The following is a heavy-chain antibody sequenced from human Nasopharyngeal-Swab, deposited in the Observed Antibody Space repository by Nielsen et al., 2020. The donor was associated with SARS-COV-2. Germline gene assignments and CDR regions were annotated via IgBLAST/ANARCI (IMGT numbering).Heavy chain of an antibody. Sequence: GESLKISCAASGFTFSRYATHWVRQAPGKGLEWVAVISYDGSNKYYADSVKGRFTISRDISKNTLYLQMNSLRAEDTAVFYCVSTPLDSSGYYYAFHYWGRGTLVTVSS. CDR3: VSTPLDSSGYYYAFHY. CDR2: ISYDGSNK. J-gene: IGHJ4*02. CDR1: GFTFSRYA. V-gene: IGHV3-30-3*01. D-gene: IGHD3-22*01.